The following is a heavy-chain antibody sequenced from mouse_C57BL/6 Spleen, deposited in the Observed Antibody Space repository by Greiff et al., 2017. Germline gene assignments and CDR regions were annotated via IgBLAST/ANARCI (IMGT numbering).Heavy chain of an antibody. J-gene: IGHJ3*01. CDR3: ARDRDRGWFAY. V-gene: IGHV3-6*01. D-gene: IGHD3-3*01. CDR1: GYSITSGYY. CDR2: ISYDGSN. Sequence: EVKLQESGPGLVKPSQSLSLTCSVTGYSITSGYYWNWIRQFPGNKLEWMGYISYDGSNNYNPSLKNRISITRDTSKNQFFLKLNSVTTEDTATYYCARDRDRGWFAYWGQGTLVTVSA.